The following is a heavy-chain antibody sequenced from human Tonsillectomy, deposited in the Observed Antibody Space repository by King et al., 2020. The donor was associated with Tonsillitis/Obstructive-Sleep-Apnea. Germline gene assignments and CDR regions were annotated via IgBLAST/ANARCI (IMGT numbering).Heavy chain of an antibody. D-gene: IGHD3-16*01. CDR3: AKDPPRGGVTGGRAFEI. V-gene: IGHV3-23*04. CDR1: GFTFCSYA. CDR2: ISGSGGST. J-gene: IGHJ3*02. Sequence: VQLVESGGGLVQPGGSLRPSCAASGFTFCSYAMSWVRQAPGKGLEWVSGISGSGGSTYYADSVKGRFTISRDNSKNTLYLQMNNLRAEDTAVYYCAKDPPRGGVTGGRAFEIWGQGTMVTVSS.